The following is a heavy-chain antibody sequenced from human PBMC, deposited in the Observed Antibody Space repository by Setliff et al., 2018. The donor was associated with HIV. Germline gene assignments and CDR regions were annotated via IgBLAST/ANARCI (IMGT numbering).Heavy chain of an antibody. CDR2: LYYSGSS. Sequence: SETLSLTCIVSGASIRSYYWAWIRQSPGRGLQYLGHLYYSGSSDNNPSLKSRVTLSVDTSKHQFSLKLSSVTAADTAVYYCARVQMAYAAFDVWGQGTMVTVSS. V-gene: IGHV4-59*01. J-gene: IGHJ3*01. D-gene: IGHD4-17*01. CDR3: ARVQMAYAAFDV. CDR1: GASIRSYY.